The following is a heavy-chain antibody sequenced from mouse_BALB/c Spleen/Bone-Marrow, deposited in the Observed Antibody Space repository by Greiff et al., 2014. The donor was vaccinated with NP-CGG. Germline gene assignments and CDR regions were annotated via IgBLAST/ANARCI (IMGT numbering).Heavy chain of an antibody. CDR1: GNTFTDYY. CDR2: IIPNNGDT. Sequence: VHVKQSGPELVKPGASVKMSCKASGNTFTDYYMKWVKQSHGKSLEWIGYIIPNNGDTFYNQKFKGKATLTVDKSSSTAYMQLNSLTSEDSAVYYCARSTGYYVGTWFAYWGQGTLVTVSA. V-gene: IGHV1S46*01. J-gene: IGHJ3*01. CDR3: ARSTGYYVGTWFAY. D-gene: IGHD2-3*01.